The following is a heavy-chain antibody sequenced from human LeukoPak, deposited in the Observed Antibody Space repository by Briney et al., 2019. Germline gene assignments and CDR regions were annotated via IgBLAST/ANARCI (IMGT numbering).Heavy chain of an antibody. CDR2: INPSGGST. CDR3: ARVMVVAATDDAFDI. V-gene: IGHV1-46*01. D-gene: IGHD2-15*01. J-gene: IGHJ3*02. CDR1: GYTFTSYY. Sequence: ASVKVSCKASGYTFTSYYMHWVRQAPGQGLEWMGIINPSGGSTSYAQKFQGRVTVTRDTSTSTVYMELSSLRSEATAVYYCARVMVVAATDDAFDIWGQGTMVTVSS.